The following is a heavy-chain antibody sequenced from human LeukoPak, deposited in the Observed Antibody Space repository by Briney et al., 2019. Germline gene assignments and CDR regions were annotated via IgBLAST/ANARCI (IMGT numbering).Heavy chain of an antibody. CDR2: ISYDGSDK. V-gene: IGHV3-30-3*01. Sequence: AGGSLRLSCAASVFTLSSYSMQWVRQAQGKGREWVAVISYDGSDKYYADSVKGRFTISRDNSKNTLYLQMNSLRAEDTAVYYCARDHHYYDSSGYYYPLGYYYGMDVWGQGTTVTVSS. D-gene: IGHD3-22*01. CDR3: ARDHHYYDSSGYYYPLGYYYGMDV. CDR1: VFTLSSYS. J-gene: IGHJ6*02.